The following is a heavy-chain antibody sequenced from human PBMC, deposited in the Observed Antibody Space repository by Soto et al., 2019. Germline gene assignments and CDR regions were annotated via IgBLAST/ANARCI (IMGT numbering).Heavy chain of an antibody. CDR3: ARDLTSSRSRGKYYYYYGMDV. V-gene: IGHV3-21*01. J-gene: IGHJ6*02. CDR2: ISSSSSYI. CDR1: GFTFSSYS. Sequence: EVQLVESGGGLVKPGGSLRLSCAASGFTFSSYSMNWVRQAPGKGLEWVSSISSSSSYIYYADSVKGRFTISRDNAKNSLYLQMNSLRAEETAVYYCARDLTSSRSRGKYYYYYGMDVWGQGTTVTVSS. D-gene: IGHD1-26*01.